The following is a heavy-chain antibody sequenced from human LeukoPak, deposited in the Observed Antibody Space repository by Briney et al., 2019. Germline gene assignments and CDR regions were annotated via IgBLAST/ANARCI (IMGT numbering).Heavy chain of an antibody. CDR2: ISAYNGNT. CDR1: GYPFTNYG. J-gene: IGHJ4*02. CDR3: ARDGHDYGDYTPDY. Sequence: ASVKVSCKASGYPFTNYGLIWVRQAPGQGLEWMGWISAYNGNTNYAQKLQGRVTMTTDTSTSTAYMELRSLRSDDTAVYYCARDGHDYGDYTPDYWGQGTLVTVSS. D-gene: IGHD4-17*01. V-gene: IGHV1-18*01.